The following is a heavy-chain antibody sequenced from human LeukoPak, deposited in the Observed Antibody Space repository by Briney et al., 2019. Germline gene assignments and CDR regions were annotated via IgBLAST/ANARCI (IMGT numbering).Heavy chain of an antibody. CDR1: GGSISSYY. CDR2: VYYTGTT. D-gene: IGHD6-19*01. Sequence: PSETLSLTCNVSGGSISSYYWSWIRQPPGKGLEWIGYVYYTGTTGYNPSLSSRVTISVDTSKNQFSLKLSSVTAADTAVYYCARAPWYEQWLGDYYYYMDVWGKGTTVTISS. J-gene: IGHJ6*03. CDR3: ARAPWYEQWLGDYYYYMDV. V-gene: IGHV4-59*01.